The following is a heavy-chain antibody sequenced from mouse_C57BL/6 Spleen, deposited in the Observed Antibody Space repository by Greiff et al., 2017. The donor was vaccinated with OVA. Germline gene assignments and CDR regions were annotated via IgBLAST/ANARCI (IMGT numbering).Heavy chain of an antibody. CDR1: GYTFTSYW. D-gene: IGHD1-1*01. V-gene: IGHV1-50*01. CDR2: IDPSDSST. J-gene: IGHJ4*01. CDR3: ARRITSVEAIDY. Sequence: QVQLQQPGAELVKPGASVKLSCKASGYTFTSYWMQWVKQRPGQGLEWIGEIDPSDSSTNYNQKFKSKATLTVDTSSSTAYMQLSSLTSEDSAVYYCARRITSVEAIDYWGQGTTVTVSS.